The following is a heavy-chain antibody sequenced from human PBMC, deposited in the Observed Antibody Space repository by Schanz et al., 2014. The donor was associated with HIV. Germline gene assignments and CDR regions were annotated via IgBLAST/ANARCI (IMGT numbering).Heavy chain of an antibody. V-gene: IGHV1-18*01. CDR1: GYIFTSNG. CDR3: ARGARYGMDV. Sequence: QLQLVQSGAGVKKPGASVKVSCKASGYIFTSNGISWVRQAPGQGLEWMGWISAYNGKTNYARKVQGRVTMTPDTSPTTAYMELRSLRSDDTAVYYCARGARYGMDVWGQGTTVTVSS. CDR2: ISAYNGKT. J-gene: IGHJ6*02.